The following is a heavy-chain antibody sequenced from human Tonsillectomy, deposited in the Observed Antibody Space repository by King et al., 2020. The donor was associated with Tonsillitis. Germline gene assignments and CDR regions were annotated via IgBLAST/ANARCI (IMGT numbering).Heavy chain of an antibody. CDR2: IYWDDDK. Sequence: ITLKESGPTLVKPTQTLTLTCTFSGFSLSTSGVGVGWIRQPPGKALEWLALIYWDDDKRYSPSLKSRLTITKDTSKNQVVLTMTNMDPVDTATYYCAPYHATAMVFLYWGQGTLVTVSS. J-gene: IGHJ4*02. D-gene: IGHD5-18*01. CDR3: APYHATAMVFLY. V-gene: IGHV2-5*02. CDR1: GFSLSTSGVG.